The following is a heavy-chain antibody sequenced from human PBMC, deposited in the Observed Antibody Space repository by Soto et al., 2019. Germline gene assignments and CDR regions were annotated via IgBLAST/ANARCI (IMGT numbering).Heavy chain of an antibody. CDR1: GYTFTSYA. D-gene: IGHD2-21*02. V-gene: IGHV1-3*01. Sequence: APAKVSCKASGYTFTSYARHWARQAPGQRLEWMGWINAGNGSTKYSQKFQGRVTITRDTSASTAYMELSSLRSEDTAVYYCARSIVVVTALDYWGQGTLVTVSS. J-gene: IGHJ4*02. CDR3: ARSIVVVTALDY. CDR2: INAGNGST.